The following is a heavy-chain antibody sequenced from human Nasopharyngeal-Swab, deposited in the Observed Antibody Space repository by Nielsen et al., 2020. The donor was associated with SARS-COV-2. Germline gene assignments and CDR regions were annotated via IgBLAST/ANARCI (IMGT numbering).Heavy chain of an antibody. CDR3: AILAASPNYYYYYYLDV. Sequence: ASVTVSCKGTGYTFTRDGVTWARPAPGQGLEWMGWISTYNGNTIYARKLQGRLTMTTDTSTSTAYMELRSLRSDDTAVYYCAILAASPNYYYYYYLDVWGKGTTITVSS. CDR2: ISTYNGNT. J-gene: IGHJ6*03. V-gene: IGHV1-18*04. D-gene: IGHD2-2*01. CDR1: GYTFTRDG.